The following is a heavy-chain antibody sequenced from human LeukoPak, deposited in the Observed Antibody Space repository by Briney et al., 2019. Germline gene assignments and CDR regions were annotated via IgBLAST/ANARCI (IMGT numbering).Heavy chain of an antibody. Sequence: ASVKVSCKASGGTFSSYAISWVRQAPGQGLEWMGWINPNSGGTNYAQKFQGRVTMTRDTSISTAYMELSRLRSDDTAVYYCARDPGYLPHPFDYWGQGTLVTVSS. CDR1: GGTFSSYA. CDR2: INPNSGGT. D-gene: IGHD1-1*01. V-gene: IGHV1-2*02. J-gene: IGHJ4*02. CDR3: ARDPGYLPHPFDY.